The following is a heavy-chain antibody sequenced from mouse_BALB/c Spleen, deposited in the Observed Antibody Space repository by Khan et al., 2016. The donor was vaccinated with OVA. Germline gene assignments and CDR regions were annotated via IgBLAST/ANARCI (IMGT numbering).Heavy chain of an antibody. CDR2: IDPSNDDS. Sequence: VQLQQSGAELVRPGASVKLSCTASGYTFNDSSIHWMKQRPEQGLEWIGRIDPSNDDSKYNPKFKAKATLTADNSSTTAYMQLSSLTSEDSAIYDCDTLYGIPFAYWGQGTLVTVSA. CDR3: DTLYGIPFAY. J-gene: IGHJ3*01. V-gene: IGHV14-3*01. CDR1: GYTFNDSS. D-gene: IGHD2-1*01.